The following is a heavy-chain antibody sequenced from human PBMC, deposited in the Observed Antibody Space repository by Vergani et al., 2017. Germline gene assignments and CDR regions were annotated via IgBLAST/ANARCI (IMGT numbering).Heavy chain of an antibody. J-gene: IGHJ3*02. CDR3: AREVGATLPPAPGHFNDAFDI. CDR2: IYYSGST. Sequence: QVQLQESGPGLVKPSETLSLTCTVSGGSVSSGSYYWSWIRQPPGKGLEWIGYIYYSGSTNYNPSLQSQVTISVDTSKNQFSLKLSSVTAADTAVYYWAREVGATLPPAPGHFNDAFDIWGQGTMVTVSS. CDR1: GGSVSSGSYY. V-gene: IGHV4-61*01. D-gene: IGHD1-26*01.